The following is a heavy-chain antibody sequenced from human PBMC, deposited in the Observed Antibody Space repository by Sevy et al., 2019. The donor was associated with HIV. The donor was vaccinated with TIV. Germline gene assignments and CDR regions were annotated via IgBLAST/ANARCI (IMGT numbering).Heavy chain of an antibody. V-gene: IGHV1-2*06. CDR1: GYIFTGYY. CDR3: ARDQEVTYDFDY. J-gene: IGHJ4*02. CDR2: INPNSGGT. Sequence: ASVKVSCKASGYIFTGYYMHWVRQAPGQGLEWMGRINPNSGGTNYAQKFQGRVTMTRDTSISTAYMELSRLRSDDTAVYYCARDQEVTYDFDYWGQGTLVTVSS. D-gene: IGHD2-21*02.